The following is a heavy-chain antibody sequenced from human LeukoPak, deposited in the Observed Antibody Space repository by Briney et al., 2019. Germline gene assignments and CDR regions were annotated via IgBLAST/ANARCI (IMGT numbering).Heavy chain of an antibody. D-gene: IGHD4-17*01. V-gene: IGHV4-59*01. Sequence: PSETLSLTCTVSGGSINTYYWSWIRQPPGKGLEWIGYINYSGSTNYNPSLKSRVTISLDTSKFQFYLKVPSVTAADTAVYYCARAGRAGDYGYYFDYWGRGMLVTVSS. CDR2: INYSGST. CDR3: ARAGRAGDYGYYFDY. J-gene: IGHJ4*02. CDR1: GGSINTYY.